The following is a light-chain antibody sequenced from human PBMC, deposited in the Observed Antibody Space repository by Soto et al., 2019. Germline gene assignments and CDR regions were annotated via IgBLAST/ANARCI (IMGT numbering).Light chain of an antibody. Sequence: QSVLTQPASVSGSPGQSITISCSGTSSDIGSYDHVAWYQQFPGKSPKLIIYAVSDRPSGVSDRFSGSKSGISASLTISGLQTEDEADYYCSSHAGNNNYVFGTGTKVTVL. CDR1: SSDIGSYDH. CDR3: SSHAGNNNYV. V-gene: IGLV2-14*03. J-gene: IGLJ1*01. CDR2: AVS.